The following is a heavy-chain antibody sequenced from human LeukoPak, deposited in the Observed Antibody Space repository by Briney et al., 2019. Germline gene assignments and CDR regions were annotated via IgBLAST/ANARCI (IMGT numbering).Heavy chain of an antibody. CDR3: AKGVTVTTSPFDY. Sequence: SETLSLTCAVSGASLSHYHWNWFRQPPGKGLEWIASVFDNEDANYNPSLESRVTISLDTSKSHVSLRLTSVTAADTAVYFCAKGVTVTTSPFDYWGHGILVTVYS. D-gene: IGHD4-17*01. V-gene: IGHV4-59*01. J-gene: IGHJ4*01. CDR2: VFDNEDA. CDR1: GASLSHYH.